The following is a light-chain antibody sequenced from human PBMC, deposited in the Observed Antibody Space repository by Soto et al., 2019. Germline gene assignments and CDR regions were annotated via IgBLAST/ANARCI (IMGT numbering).Light chain of an antibody. CDR2: TAS. CDR1: QGIANN. J-gene: IGKJ1*01. Sequence: DIQMTQSPSSLSASVGDTITITCRASQGIANNLDWFQQTPGKVPKCLIQTASSLQSGVPSRFSGSASGTEFTLTISSLQPEDFATYYCLQHNAYPWTFGQGTRVEIK. CDR3: LQHNAYPWT. V-gene: IGKV1-17*01.